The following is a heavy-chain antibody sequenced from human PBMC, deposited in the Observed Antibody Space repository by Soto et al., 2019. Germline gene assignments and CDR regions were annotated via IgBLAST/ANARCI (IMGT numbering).Heavy chain of an antibody. V-gene: IGHV1-18*01. CDR1: GYTFTSYG. CDR2: TSAYNGNT. D-gene: IGHD2-2*01. CDR3: ARDGIVVVPAAIVGYYYYYGMDV. Sequence: ASVKVSCKASGYTFTSYGISWVRQAPGQGLEWMGWTSAYNGNTNYAQKLQGRVTMTTDTSTSTAYMELRSLRSDDTAVYYCARDGIVVVPAAIVGYYYYYGMDVWGQGTTVTVSS. J-gene: IGHJ6*02.